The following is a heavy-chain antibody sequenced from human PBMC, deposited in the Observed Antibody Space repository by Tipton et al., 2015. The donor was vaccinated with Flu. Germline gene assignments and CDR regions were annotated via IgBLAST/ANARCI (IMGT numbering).Heavy chain of an antibody. CDR1: GFTFSNYW. CDR3: ARDIIGDYGGD. Sequence: GSLRLSCAASGFTFSNYWMNWVRQAPGKGLEWVSYISGSGSTIYYADSVKGRFTISRDNAKNSLYLQMNSLRAEDTAVYYCARDIIGDYGGDWGQGTLVTVSS. J-gene: IGHJ4*02. D-gene: IGHD4/OR15-4a*01. CDR2: ISGSGSTI. V-gene: IGHV3-48*03.